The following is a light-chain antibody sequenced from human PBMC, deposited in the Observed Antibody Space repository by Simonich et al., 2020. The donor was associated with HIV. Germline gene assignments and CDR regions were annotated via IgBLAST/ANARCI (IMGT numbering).Light chain of an antibody. Sequence: EIVLTQSPGTLSVSPGESATLSCRASQSVSSHLAWYQQKPGQSPRLLIYDASNRAAGIPARFSGSGSGTEFTLTISSMQSEDLAVYYCHQYNKWPPGFTFGPGTKVDIK. J-gene: IGKJ3*01. CDR3: HQYNKWPPGFT. CDR1: QSVSSH. CDR2: DAS. V-gene: IGKV3-15*01.